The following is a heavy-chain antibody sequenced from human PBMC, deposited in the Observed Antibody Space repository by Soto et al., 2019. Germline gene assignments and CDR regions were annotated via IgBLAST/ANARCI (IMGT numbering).Heavy chain of an antibody. J-gene: IGHJ6*02. Sequence: QVQLQQSGPGLVKPSQTLSLTCTVSGGTISYEYYHWTWIRQSPRKGLEWIGYIHYSGSIIYNPSFKSRVTISVDTSKNQFSLQLSSVTAADTAVYFCAREDDGGDRDYYGLDVWGQGTTVTVPS. CDR3: AREDDGGDRDYYGLDV. CDR1: GGTISYEYYH. D-gene: IGHD2-21*02. V-gene: IGHV4-30-4*08. CDR2: IHYSGSI.